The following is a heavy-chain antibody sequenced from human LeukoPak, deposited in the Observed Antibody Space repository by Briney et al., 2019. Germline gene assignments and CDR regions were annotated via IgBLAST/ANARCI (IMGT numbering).Heavy chain of an antibody. V-gene: IGHV4-61*02. CDR2: IYTSGST. CDR3: ARDLFSGSYCFHY. J-gene: IGHJ4*02. D-gene: IGHD1-26*01. Sequence: SETLSLTCTVSGGSISSANYYWSWIRQPAGKGLEWIGRIYTSGSTNYNPSLKSRVTISVDTSKNQFSLKLNSVTAADTAVYYCARDLFSGSYCFHYWGQGTLVTVSS. CDR1: GGSISSANYY.